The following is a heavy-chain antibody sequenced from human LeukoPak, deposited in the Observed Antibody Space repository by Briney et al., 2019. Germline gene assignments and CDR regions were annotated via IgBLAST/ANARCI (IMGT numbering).Heavy chain of an antibody. J-gene: IGHJ6*02. Sequence: PSETLSLTCTVSGGSISSYYWSWIRQPPGKGLEWIGYIYYSGSTNYNPSLKSRVTISVDTSKNQFSLKLSSVTAADTAVYYCARAGPNYDILTGYFPYYYYGMDVWGQGTTVTVSS. CDR2: IYYSGST. V-gene: IGHV4-59*01. CDR3: ARAGPNYDILTGYFPYYYYGMDV. CDR1: GGSISSYY. D-gene: IGHD3-9*01.